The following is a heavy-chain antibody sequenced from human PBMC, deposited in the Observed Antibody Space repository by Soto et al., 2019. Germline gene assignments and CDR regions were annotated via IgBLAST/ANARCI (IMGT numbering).Heavy chain of an antibody. CDR1: GGTFSSYT. Sequence: SVKVSCKASGGTFSSYTISWVRQAPGQGLEWMGRIIPILGIANYAQKFQGRVTITADKSTSTAYMELSSLRSEDTAVYYCARMTTVVNSWFDPWGQGTLVTVSS. D-gene: IGHD4-17*01. J-gene: IGHJ5*02. CDR2: IIPILGIA. V-gene: IGHV1-69*02. CDR3: ARMTTVVNSWFDP.